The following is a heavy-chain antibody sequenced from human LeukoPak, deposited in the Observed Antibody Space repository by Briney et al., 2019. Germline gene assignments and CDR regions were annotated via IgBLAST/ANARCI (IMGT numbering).Heavy chain of an antibody. J-gene: IGHJ6*03. V-gene: IGHV4-59*12. Sequence: PSETLSLTCTVSGAFISSYYWSWIRQPPGKGLEWIGYIYYSGSTNYNPSLKSRVTMSVDTSNNQSSLKLSSVTAADTAAYYCARTSYQFEYYYYYMDVWGKGTTVTISS. CDR1: GAFISSYY. D-gene: IGHD3-16*01. CDR2: IYYSGST. CDR3: ARTSYQFEYYYYYMDV.